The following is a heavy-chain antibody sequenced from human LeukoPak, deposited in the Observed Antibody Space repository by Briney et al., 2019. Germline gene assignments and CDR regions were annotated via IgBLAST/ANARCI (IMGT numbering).Heavy chain of an antibody. CDR1: GFTFDDYA. CDR3: AKGSTFYYDSRAWFDY. D-gene: IGHD3-22*01. J-gene: IGHJ4*02. CDR2: ISGSSGTI. Sequence: GGSLRLSCAASGFTFDDYAMHWVRQAPGQGLEWVSGISGSSGTIGYADSVKGRFTIPRDNARTSMYLQMNSLRAEDMAWHYFAKGSTFYYDSRAWFDYWGQGSLVTVSS. V-gene: IGHV3-9*03.